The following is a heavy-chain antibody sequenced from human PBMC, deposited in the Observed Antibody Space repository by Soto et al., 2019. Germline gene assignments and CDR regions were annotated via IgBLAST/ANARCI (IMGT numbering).Heavy chain of an antibody. V-gene: IGHV2-26*01. CDR2: IFSNDEK. CDR3: ARILFGRSVAGGYFYMDV. J-gene: IGHJ6*03. D-gene: IGHD6-19*01. Sequence: HVTLKESGPVLVKPTETLTLTCTVSGFSLSNGKVGVSWIRQPPGKALEWLAHIFSNDEKSYRTSLKSRLTISEDTSKSQVVLTMTNVDPVDTATYYCARILFGRSVAGGYFYMDVWGKETTVTVSS. CDR1: GFSLSNGKVG.